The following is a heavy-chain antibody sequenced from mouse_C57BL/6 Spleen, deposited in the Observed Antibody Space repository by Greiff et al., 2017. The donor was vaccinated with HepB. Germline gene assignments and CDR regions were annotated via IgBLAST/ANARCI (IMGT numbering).Heavy chain of an antibody. J-gene: IGHJ1*03. CDR2: IWWDDDK. Sequence: QVTLKECGPGILQPSQTLSLTCSFSGFSLSTFGMGVGWIRQPSGKGLEWLAHIWWDDDKYYNPALKSRLTISKDTSKNQVFLKIANVDTADTATYYCARIGRDYGNFYWYFDVWGTGTTVTVSS. CDR3: ARIGRDYGNFYWYFDV. V-gene: IGHV8-8*01. CDR1: GFSLSTFGMG. D-gene: IGHD2-1*01.